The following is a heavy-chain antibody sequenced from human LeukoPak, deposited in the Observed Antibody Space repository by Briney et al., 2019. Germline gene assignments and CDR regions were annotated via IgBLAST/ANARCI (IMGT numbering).Heavy chain of an antibody. Sequence: PGGSQRLSCAASGFTFSMIGIRWVRQAPGKGLEWVAAISPDGNMDYYTESVKGRSTVSRDNSKNMIYLQMNSLRGEDSAVYYCAKVNNYDDYWGEGTLVTVSS. V-gene: IGHV3-30*18. D-gene: IGHD1/OR15-1a*01. J-gene: IGHJ4*02. CDR1: GFTFSMIG. CDR2: ISPDGNMD. CDR3: AKVNNYDDY.